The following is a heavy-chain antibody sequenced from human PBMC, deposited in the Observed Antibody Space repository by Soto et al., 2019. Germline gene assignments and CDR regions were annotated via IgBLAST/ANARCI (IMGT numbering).Heavy chain of an antibody. CDR3: ATFVVPASRHTDFEF. Sequence: SETLSLTCAVYGGSFSGYYWSWIRQPPGKGLEWIGEINHSGSTNYNPSLKSRVTISVDTSKNQFSLKLSSVTAADTAVYYCATFVVPASRHTDFEFWRPGTLATVS. V-gene: IGHV4-34*01. D-gene: IGHD2-21*02. J-gene: IGHJ4*02. CDR1: GGSFSGYY. CDR2: INHSGST.